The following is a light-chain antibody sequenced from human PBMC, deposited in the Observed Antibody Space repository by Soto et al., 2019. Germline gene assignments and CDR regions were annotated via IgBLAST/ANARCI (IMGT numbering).Light chain of an antibody. CDR1: QSVSSNL. CDR2: GAS. V-gene: IGKV3-20*01. CDR3: RQYGRSLASA. J-gene: IGKJ4*01. Sequence: ESVLTQSPGTLSLSPGETATLSCRAIQSVSSNLLAWYQEKPGQAPRLLIYGASSRATGIPDRFSGSGSGTDFTLTISRLEPEDFAVYYCRQYGRSLASAIGGGTKVAIK.